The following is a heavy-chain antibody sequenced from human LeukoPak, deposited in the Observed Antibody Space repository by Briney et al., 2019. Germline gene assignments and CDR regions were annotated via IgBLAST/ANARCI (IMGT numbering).Heavy chain of an antibody. V-gene: IGHV7-4-1*02. Sequence: ASVKVSCKASGYTFTSYAMNWVRQAPGQGLEWMGWINTNTGNPTYAQGFTGRFVFSLDTSVSTAYLQISSLKAEDMAVYYCARALWLRDNNYYMDVWGKGTTVTVSS. CDR3: ARALWLRDNNYYMDV. D-gene: IGHD5-18*01. CDR2: INTNTGNP. CDR1: GYTFTSYA. J-gene: IGHJ6*03.